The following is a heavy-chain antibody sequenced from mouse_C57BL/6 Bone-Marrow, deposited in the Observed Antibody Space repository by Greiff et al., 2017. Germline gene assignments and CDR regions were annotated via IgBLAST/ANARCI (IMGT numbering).Heavy chain of an antibody. CDR1: GYTFTSYW. CDR2: IDPSDSYT. D-gene: IGHD1-1*01. CDR3: AREENYYGSRGYAMDY. Sequence: VQLQQPGAELVMPGASVKLSCKASGYTFTSYWMHWVKQRPGQGLEWIGEIDPSDSYTNYNQKFKGKSTLTVDKSSSTAYMQLSSLTSEDSAVYYCAREENYYGSRGYAMDYWGQGTSVTVSS. V-gene: IGHV1-69*01. J-gene: IGHJ4*01.